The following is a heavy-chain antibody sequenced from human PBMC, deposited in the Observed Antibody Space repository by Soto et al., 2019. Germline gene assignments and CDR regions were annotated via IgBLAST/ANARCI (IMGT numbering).Heavy chain of an antibody. J-gene: IGHJ4*02. CDR3: GRLDDSGTVIDY. CDR2: IFPDDSDT. Sequence: GESLKISCEGSGYDFANYWIAWVRQMPGKGLEWMGIIFPDDSDTKYSPSFQGQVTISADRSISTAYLQWSSLKASDSAMYYCGRLDDSGTVIDYWGQGTLVTVSS. V-gene: IGHV5-51*01. D-gene: IGHD1-26*01. CDR1: GYDFANYW.